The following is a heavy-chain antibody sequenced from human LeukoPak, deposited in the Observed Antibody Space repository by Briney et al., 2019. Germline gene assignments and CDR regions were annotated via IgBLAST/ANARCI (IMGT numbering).Heavy chain of an antibody. Sequence: PSGTLCLTCAISGGSISSNNWWSWVRQPPGKGLEWIGEVYHSGSTNLNPSLKSRVTISVDKSKNQFSLKMTSVTAADTAVYYCARKFLERWPNGGYFRHWGQGTLVTVSS. V-gene: IGHV4-4*02. D-gene: IGHD6-19*01. CDR2: VYHSGST. CDR3: ARKFLERWPNGGYFRH. J-gene: IGHJ1*01. CDR1: GGSISSNNW.